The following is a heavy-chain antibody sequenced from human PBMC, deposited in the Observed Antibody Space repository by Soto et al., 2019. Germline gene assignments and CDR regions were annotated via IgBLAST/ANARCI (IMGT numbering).Heavy chain of an antibody. V-gene: IGHV4-31*03. CDR3: ARGSAPIFYFLTGYPDY. CDR2: IYYSGST. D-gene: IGHD3-9*01. Sequence: SETLSLTCTVSGGSISSGGYYWSWIRQHPGKGLEWIGYIYYSGSTYYNPSLKSRVTISVDTSKNQFSLKLSSVTAADTAVYYCARGSAPIFYFLTGYPDYWGQETLVTVSS. CDR1: GGSISSGGYY. J-gene: IGHJ4*02.